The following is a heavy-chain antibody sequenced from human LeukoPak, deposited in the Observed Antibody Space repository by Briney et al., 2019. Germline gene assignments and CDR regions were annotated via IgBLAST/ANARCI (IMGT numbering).Heavy chain of an antibody. V-gene: IGHV4-31*01. CDR3: ARAHDYVWGSYPYFDY. D-gene: IGHD3-16*02. CDR2: IYYSGST. J-gene: IGHJ4*02. CDR1: GGSISSGGYY. Sequence: SETLSLTCTVSGGSISSGGYYWSWIRQHPGKGLEWIGYIYYSGSTYYNPSLKSLVTISVDTSKNQFSLKLSSVTAADTAVYYCARAHDYVWGSYPYFDYWGQGTLVTVSS.